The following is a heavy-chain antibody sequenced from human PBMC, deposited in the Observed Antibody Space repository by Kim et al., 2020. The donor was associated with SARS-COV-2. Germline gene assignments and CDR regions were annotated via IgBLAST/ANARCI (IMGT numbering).Heavy chain of an antibody. V-gene: IGHV1-69*13. D-gene: IGHD2-2*01. Sequence: SVKVSCKASGGTFSSYAISWVRQAPGQGLEWMGGIIPIFGTANYAQKFQGRVTITADESTSTAYMELSSLRSEDTAVYYCASGPIPPGVYQLLFLDVWGQGTTVTVSS. CDR3: ASGPIPPGVYQLLFLDV. CDR2: IIPIFGTA. J-gene: IGHJ6*02. CDR1: GGTFSSYA.